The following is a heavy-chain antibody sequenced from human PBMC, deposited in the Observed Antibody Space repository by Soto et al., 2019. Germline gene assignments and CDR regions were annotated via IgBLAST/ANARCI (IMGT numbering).Heavy chain of an antibody. CDR1: GGSLSSFW. Sequence: PSETLSLTCTVSGGSLSSFWWSWIRQPPGKGLEWIGYSYYTGSSNYNPSLKRRVTISLDASKNQFSLKLTSVTAADTAVYYCARGPGASGTYHYFFDYWGPGTLVTVSS. V-gene: IGHV4-59*01. CDR2: SYYTGSS. CDR3: ARGPGASGTYHYFFDY. J-gene: IGHJ4*02. D-gene: IGHD3-10*01.